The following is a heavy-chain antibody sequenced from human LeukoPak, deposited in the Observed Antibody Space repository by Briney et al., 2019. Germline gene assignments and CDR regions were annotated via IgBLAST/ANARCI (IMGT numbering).Heavy chain of an antibody. J-gene: IGHJ6*02. Sequence: GGSLRLSCAASGFTFSNYRMHWARQAPGKGLEWVSVIYSGGSTYYADSVKGRFTISRDNSKNTLYLQMNSLRAEDTAVYYCARDGGSGWRDGMDVWGQGTTVTVSS. D-gene: IGHD6-19*01. V-gene: IGHV3-53*01. CDR3: ARDGGSGWRDGMDV. CDR1: GFTFSNYR. CDR2: IYSGGST.